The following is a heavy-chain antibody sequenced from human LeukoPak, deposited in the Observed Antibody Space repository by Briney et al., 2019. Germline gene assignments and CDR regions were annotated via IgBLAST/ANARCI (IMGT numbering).Heavy chain of an antibody. V-gene: IGHV1-8*01. D-gene: IGHD3-3*01. J-gene: IGHJ6*03. Sequence: ASVKVSCKASGYTFTSYDINWVRQATGQGLEWMGWMNPNSGNTGYAQKFQGRVTMTRNTSISTAYMELSSLRSEDTAVYYCARDPYITIFGVPFPTYMDVWGKGTTVTVSS. CDR1: GYTFTSYD. CDR3: ARDPYITIFGVPFPTYMDV. CDR2: MNPNSGNT.